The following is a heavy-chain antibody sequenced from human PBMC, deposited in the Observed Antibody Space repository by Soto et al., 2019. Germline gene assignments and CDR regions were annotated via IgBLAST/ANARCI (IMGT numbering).Heavy chain of an antibody. Sequence: EVQLVESGGGLVQPGGSLRLSCAASGFTFSNYWMYWVRQAPGKGLEWVSRINSDGSVSSYADSVKGLLTISRDNVKNTLYLQMDSLRAEDTALYYCARGDCVGGTCYSLAGSFYYYMDVWGKGTTVTVFS. CDR3: ARGDCVGGTCYSLAGSFYYYMDV. D-gene: IGHD2-15*01. CDR1: GFTFSNYW. J-gene: IGHJ6*03. V-gene: IGHV3-74*02. CDR2: INSDGSVS.